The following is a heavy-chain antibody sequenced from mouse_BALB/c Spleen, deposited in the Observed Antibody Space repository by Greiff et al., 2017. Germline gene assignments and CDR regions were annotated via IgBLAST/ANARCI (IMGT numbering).Heavy chain of an antibody. V-gene: IGHV5-9-3*01. CDR3: ARQDGNYVNY. D-gene: IGHD2-1*01. Sequence: EVQGVESGGGLVKPGGSLKLSCAASGFTFSSYAMSWVRQTPEKRLEWVATISSGGSYTYYPDSVKGRFTISRDNAKNTLYLQMSSLRSEDTAMYYCARQDGNYVNYWGQGTTLTVSA. J-gene: IGHJ2*01. CDR1: GFTFSSYA. CDR2: ISSGGSYT.